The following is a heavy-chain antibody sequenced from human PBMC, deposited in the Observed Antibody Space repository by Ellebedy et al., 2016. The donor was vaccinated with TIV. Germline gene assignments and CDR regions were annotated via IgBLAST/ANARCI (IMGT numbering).Heavy chain of an antibody. CDR1: GFTFSSYG. D-gene: IGHD5-12*01. V-gene: IGHV3-30*18. CDR2: ISYDGSNK. J-gene: IGHJ4*02. Sequence: GGSLRLSXAASGFTFSSYGMHWVRQAPGKGLEWVAVISYDGSNKYYADSVKGRFTISRDNSKNTLYLQMNSLRAEDTAVYYCAKPYSGYDRLVDYWGQGTLVTVSS. CDR3: AKPYSGYDRLVDY.